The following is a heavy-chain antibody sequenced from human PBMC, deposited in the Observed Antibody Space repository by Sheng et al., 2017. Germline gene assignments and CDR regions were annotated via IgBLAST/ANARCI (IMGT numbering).Heavy chain of an antibody. J-gene: IGHJ4*02. Sequence: EVQLVESGGDLVQPGESLRLSCAASGFTFSSTWIHWVRQSPGRGLMWVSHINSDGSSTNYADSVKGRFTVSRDNAKNTAYLQMNNLRAEDTAVYYCARDQVYSPREWGQGKSSHRLL. V-gene: IGHV3-74*01. CDR1: GFTFSSTW. CDR3: ARDQVYSPRE. CDR2: INSDGSST. D-gene: IGHD6-13*01.